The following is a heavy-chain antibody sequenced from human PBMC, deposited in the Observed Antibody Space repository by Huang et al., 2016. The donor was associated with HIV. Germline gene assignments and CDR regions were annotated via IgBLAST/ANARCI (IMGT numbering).Heavy chain of an antibody. Sequence: QLQLQESGPGLVRPSETLSLTCTVSGGSISSSSYYWGWIRQPPGKGLEWIGGSYYSGSTYHNPSLKSRVTISVDTSKNQFPLKLGSVTAADTAVYYCARRVYDFWSGYYWGPFHYWGQGTLVTVSS. CDR2: SYYSGST. V-gene: IGHV4-39*01. CDR1: GGSISSSSYY. D-gene: IGHD3-3*01. CDR3: ARRVYDFWSGYYWGPFHY. J-gene: IGHJ4*02.